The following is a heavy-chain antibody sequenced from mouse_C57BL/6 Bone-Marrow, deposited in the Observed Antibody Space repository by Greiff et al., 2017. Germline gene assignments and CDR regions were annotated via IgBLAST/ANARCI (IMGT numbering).Heavy chain of an antibody. J-gene: IGHJ3*01. CDR2: INPYNGGT. CDR1: GYTFTDYY. Sequence: EVQLQQSGPVLVKPGASVKMSCKASGYTFTDYYMNWVKQSHGKSLEWIGVINPYNGGTSYNQKFKGKATLTVDKSSSTAYMELNSLTSEDSAVYYCARRYYYGSSSWFAYWGQGTLVTVSA. V-gene: IGHV1-19*01. D-gene: IGHD1-1*01. CDR3: ARRYYYGSSSWFAY.